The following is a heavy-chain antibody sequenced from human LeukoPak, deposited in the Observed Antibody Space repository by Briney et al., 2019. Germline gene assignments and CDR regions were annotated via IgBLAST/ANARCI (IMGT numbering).Heavy chain of an antibody. J-gene: IGHJ4*02. CDR2: ISAYNGNT. V-gene: IGHV1-18*01. CDR3: ARDLRNCTNGVCPYYFDY. CDR1: GYTFTSYG. D-gene: IGHD2-8*01. Sequence: ASVKVSCKASGYTFTSYGISWVRQAPGQGLEWMGWISAYNGNTNYAQKLQGRVTMTTDTSTSTAYMELRSLRSDDTAVYYCARDLRNCTNGVCPYYFDYWGQGTLVTVSS.